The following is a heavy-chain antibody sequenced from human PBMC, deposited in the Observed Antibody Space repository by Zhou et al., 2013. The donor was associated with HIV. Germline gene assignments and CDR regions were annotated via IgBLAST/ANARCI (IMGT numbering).Heavy chain of an antibody. J-gene: IGHJ6*02. D-gene: IGHD4-17*01. V-gene: IGHV4-38-2*01. CDR2: IYHSGST. CDR3: AGITVILEFVGYGMDV. Sequence: VQLQESGPGLVKPSETLSLTCAVSGYSISSAYYWGWIRQPPGKGLEWIGSIYHSGSTYYNPSLKSRVTISVDTPKNQLSLKLNSVTAADTAVYYCAGITVILEFVGYGMDVVGPRGPRVTGLL. CDR1: GYSISSAYY.